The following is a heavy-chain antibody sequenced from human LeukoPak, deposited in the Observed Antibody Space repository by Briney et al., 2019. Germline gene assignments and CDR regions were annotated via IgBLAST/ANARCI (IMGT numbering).Heavy chain of an antibody. Sequence: PSETLSLTCTVSGGSISSYYWSWIRQPPGKGLEWIGYIYYSGSTNYNPSLKSRVTISVDTSKNQFSLKLSSVTAVNTAVYYCAGSYYDEVDYWGQGTLVTVSS. J-gene: IGHJ4*02. V-gene: IGHV4-59*01. D-gene: IGHD3-22*01. CDR3: AGSYYDEVDY. CDR1: GGSISSYY. CDR2: IYYSGST.